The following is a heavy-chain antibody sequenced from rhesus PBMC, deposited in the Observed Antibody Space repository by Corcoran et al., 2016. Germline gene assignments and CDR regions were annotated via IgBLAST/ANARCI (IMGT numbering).Heavy chain of an antibody. CDR2: INTGGVST. Sequence: EVQLVESGGGLVQPGGSLRLSCTGSGFTFSSYYMYWIRQAPGKGLPWVSAINTGGVSTLYTDSVKGRFTISKENAKNTLYRQMNSLRAEDTAVYYCAKGAMWGYYFDFWGQGVLVTVSS. V-gene: IGHV3-22*01. CDR1: GFTFSSYY. D-gene: IGHD2-2*01. CDR3: AKGAMWGYYFDF. J-gene: IGHJ4*01.